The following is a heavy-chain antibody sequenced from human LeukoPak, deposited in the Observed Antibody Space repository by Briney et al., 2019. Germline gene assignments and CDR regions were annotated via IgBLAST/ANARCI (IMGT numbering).Heavy chain of an antibody. V-gene: IGHV3-64*01. Sequence: GGSLRLSCAASGFTFSIYAMHWVRQAPGKGLEYVSAITSNGGSAYYANSVKGRFTISRDNSKNTLYLQMGSLRAEDMAVYYCAKEYYDYVWGSYRYLYDSSGYYPYYFDYWGQGTLVTVSS. D-gene: IGHD3-16*02. CDR2: ITSNGGSA. CDR3: AKEYYDYVWGSYRYLYDSSGYYPYYFDY. J-gene: IGHJ4*02. CDR1: GFTFSIYA.